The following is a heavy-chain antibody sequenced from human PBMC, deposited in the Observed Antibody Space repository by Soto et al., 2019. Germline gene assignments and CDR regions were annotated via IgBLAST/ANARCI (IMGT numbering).Heavy chain of an antibody. CDR3: ARGGRDGFDI. J-gene: IGHJ3*02. CDR1: GGSISTYY. CDR2: VYISGST. Sequence: QVQLQESGPGLVKPSETLSLTCTVSGGSISTYYWNWIRQSAGKGLEWIGRVYISGSTTYHPSLKSRVSMSVDTSNNQFSLKVTSVTAADTAVYYVARGGRDGFDIWGQGTMVTVSS. V-gene: IGHV4-4*07.